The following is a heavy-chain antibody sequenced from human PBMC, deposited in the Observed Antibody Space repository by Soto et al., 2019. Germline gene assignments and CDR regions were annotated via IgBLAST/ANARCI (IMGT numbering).Heavy chain of an antibody. CDR3: ARDQGYYDSSCYFDY. CDR1: GGTFSSYA. J-gene: IGHJ4*02. Sequence: GASVKVSCKASGGTFSSYAISWVRQAPGQGLEWMGGIIPIFGTANYAQKFQGRVTITADKSTSTAYMELNSLRAEDTAVYYCARDQGYYDSSCYFDYWGQGTLVTVSS. V-gene: IGHV1-69*06. D-gene: IGHD3-22*01. CDR2: IIPIFGTA.